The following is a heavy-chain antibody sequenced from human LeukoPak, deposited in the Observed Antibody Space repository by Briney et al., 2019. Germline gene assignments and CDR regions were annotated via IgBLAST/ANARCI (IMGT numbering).Heavy chain of an antibody. J-gene: IGHJ4*02. Sequence: SETLSLTCAVYGGSFSGYYWSWIRQPPGKGLEWIGEINHSGSTNYNPSLKSRVTISVDTSKNQFSLKLSSVTAADTAVYYCASAYDSSGYYKFDYWGQGTLVTVSS. V-gene: IGHV4-34*01. CDR1: GGSFSGYY. CDR2: INHSGST. CDR3: ASAYDSSGYYKFDY. D-gene: IGHD3-22*01.